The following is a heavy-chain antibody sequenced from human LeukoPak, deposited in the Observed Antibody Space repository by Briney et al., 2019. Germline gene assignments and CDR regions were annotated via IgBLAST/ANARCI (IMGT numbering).Heavy chain of an antibody. D-gene: IGHD6-19*01. CDR1: GFNLCRLG. J-gene: IGHJ4*02. V-gene: IGHV3-23*01. Sequence: GSLRLSRAAYGFNLCRLGLSRVRQAPGKGLEWVSAISGSGGSTYYADSVKGRFTISRDNSKNTLYLQMNSLRAEDTAVYYCAKDLRYSSGWYFDYWGQGTLVTVSS. CDR3: AKDLRYSSGWYFDY. CDR2: ISGSGGST.